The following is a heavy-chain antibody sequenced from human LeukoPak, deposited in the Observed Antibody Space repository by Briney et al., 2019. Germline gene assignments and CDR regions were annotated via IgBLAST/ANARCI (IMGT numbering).Heavy chain of an antibody. Sequence: ASVKVSCKASGYTFTTYYMHWVRQAPGQGLEWMGVINPSGGSTNYAQKFQGRVTMTRDTSTSTVYMELSSLRSDDTAVYYCARDDYVWGSYRYTPQLDYWGQGTLVTVSS. CDR2: INPSGGST. J-gene: IGHJ4*02. CDR1: GYTFTTYY. V-gene: IGHV1-46*01. CDR3: ARDDYVWGSYRYTPQLDY. D-gene: IGHD3-16*02.